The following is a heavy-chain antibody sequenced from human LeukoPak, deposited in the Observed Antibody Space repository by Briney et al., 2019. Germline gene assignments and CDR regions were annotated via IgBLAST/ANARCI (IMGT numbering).Heavy chain of an antibody. Sequence: PSETLSLTCAVYGGSFSGYYWSWIRQPPGKGLEWIGEINHSGSTNYNPSLKSRVTISVDTSKNQFSLKLSSVTAADTAVYYCARIRTTASYYYGMDVWGQGTTVTVSS. V-gene: IGHV4-34*01. CDR3: ARIRTTASYYYGMDV. J-gene: IGHJ6*02. CDR2: INHSGST. CDR1: GGSFSGYY. D-gene: IGHD4-17*01.